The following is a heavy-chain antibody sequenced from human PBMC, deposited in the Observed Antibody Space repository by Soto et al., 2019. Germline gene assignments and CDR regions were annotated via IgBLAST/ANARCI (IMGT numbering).Heavy chain of an antibody. CDR2: IGTAGDT. Sequence: EVQLVESGGGLVQPGGSLRLSCAASGFTFSSYDMHWVRQATGKGLEWVSAIGTAGDTYYPGSVKGRFTISRENAENSLYLQMNSLRAGDTAVYYCARAWGYCSSTSCYPYYFDYWGQGTLVTVSS. CDR3: ARAWGYCSSTSCYPYYFDY. J-gene: IGHJ4*02. CDR1: GFTFSSYD. V-gene: IGHV3-13*01. D-gene: IGHD2-2*01.